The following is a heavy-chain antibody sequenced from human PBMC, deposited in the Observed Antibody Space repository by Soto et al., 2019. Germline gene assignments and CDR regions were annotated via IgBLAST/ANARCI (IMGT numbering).Heavy chain of an antibody. D-gene: IGHD4-17*01. Sequence: QVQLVESGGGVVQPGRSLRLSCVASGLTFCRYGMHWVRQAPGKGLEWVAVIWNDGSKQVYDDSVKGRFTISRDNSKNTLYMEMDSLIDEDTSVYYCARDDDYEANAIDLWGQGTLVTVSS. CDR3: ARDDDYEANAIDL. V-gene: IGHV3-33*01. CDR1: GLTFCRYG. J-gene: IGHJ5*02. CDR2: IWNDGSKQ.